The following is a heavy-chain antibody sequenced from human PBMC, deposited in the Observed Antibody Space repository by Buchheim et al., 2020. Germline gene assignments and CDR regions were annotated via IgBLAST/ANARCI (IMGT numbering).Heavy chain of an antibody. J-gene: IGHJ6*02. CDR1: GGSISSGGYY. CDR2: IYYSGST. Sequence: QVQLQESGPGLVKPSQTLSLTCTVSGGSISSGGYYWSWIRQHPGKGLEWIGYIYYSGSTYYNPSLKILVTISVDTSKYQFSLKLSSVTAADKAVYYCAREGMDTAMNYYYYYGMDVWGQGTT. D-gene: IGHD5-18*01. CDR3: AREGMDTAMNYYYYYGMDV. V-gene: IGHV4-31*01.